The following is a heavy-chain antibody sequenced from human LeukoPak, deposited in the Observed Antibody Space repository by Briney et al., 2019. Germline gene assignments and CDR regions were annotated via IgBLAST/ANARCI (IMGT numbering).Heavy chain of an antibody. V-gene: IGHV1-18*01. D-gene: IGHD1-26*01. CDR2: ISAYNGNT. Sequence: ASVKVSCKASGYTFTSYGISWVRQAPGQGLEWMGWISAYNGNTNYAQKLQGRVTMTTDTSTSTAYMELRSLRSDDTAVYYCARGGWELLRPPPYYFDYWGQGTLVTVSS. CDR1: GYTFTSYG. CDR3: ARGGWELLRPPPYYFDY. J-gene: IGHJ4*02.